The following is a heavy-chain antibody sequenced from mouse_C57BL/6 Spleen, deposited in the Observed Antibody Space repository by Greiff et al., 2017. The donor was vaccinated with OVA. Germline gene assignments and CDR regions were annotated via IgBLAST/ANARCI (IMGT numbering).Heavy chain of an antibody. CDR1: GFTFSSYA. Sequence: VQLKESGGGLVKPGGSLKLSCAASGFTFSSYAMSWVRQTPEKRLEWVATISDGGSYTYYPDNVKGRFTISRDNAKNNLYLQMSHLKSEDTAMYYCARDGSNYALFDYWGQGTTLTVSS. J-gene: IGHJ2*01. V-gene: IGHV5-4*01. D-gene: IGHD2-5*01. CDR2: ISDGGSYT. CDR3: ARDGSNYALFDY.